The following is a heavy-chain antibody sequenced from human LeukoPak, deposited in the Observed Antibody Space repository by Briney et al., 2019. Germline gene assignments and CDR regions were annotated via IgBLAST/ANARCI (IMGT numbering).Heavy chain of an antibody. Sequence: GGSLRLSCAASGFTFSSYAMSWVRQAPGKGLEWVSAISGSGGSTYHADSVKGRFTISRDNSKNTLYLQMNSLRAEDTAVYYCAKEATEDTASTPTYYFDYWGQGTLVTVSS. D-gene: IGHD5-18*01. J-gene: IGHJ4*02. CDR1: GFTFSSYA. CDR2: ISGSGGST. V-gene: IGHV3-23*01. CDR3: AKEATEDTASTPTYYFDY.